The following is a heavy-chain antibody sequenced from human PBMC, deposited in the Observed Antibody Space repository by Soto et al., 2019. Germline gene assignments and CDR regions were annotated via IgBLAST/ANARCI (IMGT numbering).Heavy chain of an antibody. J-gene: IGHJ4*02. V-gene: IGHV1-46*02. CDR3: ARGPDDSDVPRWDH. CDR1: GYNLNQYY. Sequence: QVQLVQSGPEVRKPGASVRLSCATSGYNLNQYYIHCVRQAPGQGLEWMGIINLRGGTTEYAHKFRGRVTVTGDTSTRTAYMELSSLRSEDTAVYFCARGPDDSDVPRWDHWGQGTLITVSS. D-gene: IGHD4-17*01. CDR2: INLRGGTT.